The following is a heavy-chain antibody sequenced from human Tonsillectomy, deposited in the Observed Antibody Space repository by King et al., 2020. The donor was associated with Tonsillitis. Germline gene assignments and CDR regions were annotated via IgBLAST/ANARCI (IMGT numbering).Heavy chain of an antibody. CDR2: ISGSGGST. V-gene: IGHV3-23*04. CDR1: GFTFSSHA. CDR3: AKEIVGATTWYYGMDV. J-gene: IGHJ6*02. D-gene: IGHD1-26*01. Sequence: VQLVESGGGLVQPGGSLRLSCAASGFTFSSHAMSWVRQAPGKGLEWVSAISGSGGSTYYADSVKGRFTISRDNSKNTLYLQMNSLRAEDTAVYYCAKEIVGATTWYYGMDVWGQGTTVTVSS.